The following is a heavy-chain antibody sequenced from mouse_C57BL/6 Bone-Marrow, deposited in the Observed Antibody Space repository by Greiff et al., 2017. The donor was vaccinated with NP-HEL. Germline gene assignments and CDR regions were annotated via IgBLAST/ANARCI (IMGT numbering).Heavy chain of an antibody. CDR2: INPSSGYT. CDR3: ASHYYGSSYEDY. Sequence: QVQLKESGAELAKPGASVKLSCKASGYTFTSYWMHWVKQRPGQGLEWIGYINPSSGYTKYKQKFKDKATLTADKSSSTAYMQLSSLTYEDSAVYYCASHYYGSSYEDYWGQGTTLTVSS. CDR1: GYTFTSYW. J-gene: IGHJ2*01. V-gene: IGHV1-7*01. D-gene: IGHD1-1*01.